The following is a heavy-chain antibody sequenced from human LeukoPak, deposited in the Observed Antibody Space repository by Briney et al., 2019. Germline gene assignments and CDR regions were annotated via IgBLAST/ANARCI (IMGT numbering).Heavy chain of an antibody. D-gene: IGHD4-23*01. CDR1: GFNFIDHW. CDR3: ARDNSPGWFGP. CDR2: ISGDGSTT. V-gene: IGHV3-74*01. J-gene: IGHJ5*02. Sequence: PGGSLKLSCAVSGFNFIDHWMHWVRLAPGQGLEWVSRISGDGSTTAYADSVKGRFTLSRDNAKNTVYLQMNSLRSEDTALYYCARDNSPGWFGPWGQGTLVTVSS.